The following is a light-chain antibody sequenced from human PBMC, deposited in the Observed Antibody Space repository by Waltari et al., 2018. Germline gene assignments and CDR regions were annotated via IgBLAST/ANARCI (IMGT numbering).Light chain of an antibody. Sequence: QSALTQPASVSGSPGQSITISSTGTSSDVAAYNYVSWYRKHPGTAPKLLIFDVSHRPSGVSNRFSGSKSGNTASLTISGLQAEDEADYYCSSYTTSSTVVFGGGTKLTVL. CDR2: DVS. J-gene: IGLJ2*01. CDR3: SSYTTSSTVV. V-gene: IGLV2-14*03. CDR1: SSDVAAYNY.